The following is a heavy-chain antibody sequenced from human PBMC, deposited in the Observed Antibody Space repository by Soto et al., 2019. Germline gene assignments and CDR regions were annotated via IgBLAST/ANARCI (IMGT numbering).Heavy chain of an antibody. CDR3: ARSRNWGFWYFDL. D-gene: IGHD7-27*01. J-gene: IGHJ2*01. CDR2: IKHDGSEK. Sequence: GGSLRLSCAASGFTFSSYWMSWVRQAPGKGLEWVANIKHDGSEKYYVDSVKGRFTISRDNAKNSLYLQMNSLRAEDAALYYCARSRNWGFWYFDLWGRGTLVTVSS. CDR1: GFTFSSYW. V-gene: IGHV3-7*03.